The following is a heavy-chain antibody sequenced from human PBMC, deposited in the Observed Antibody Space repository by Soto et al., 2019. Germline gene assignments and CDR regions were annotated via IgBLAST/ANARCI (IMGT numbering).Heavy chain of an antibody. D-gene: IGHD3-9*01. V-gene: IGHV1-18*01. CDR2: ISAYNGNT. Sequence: ASVKISCKASGYTFTSYDISWVLQAPGQGLEWMGWISAYNGNTNYAQKLQGRVTMTTDTSTSTAYMELRSLTYDDTAVYYCARSLRGILSGYYVLDYWGQGTLVTVSS. CDR1: GYTFTSYD. J-gene: IGHJ4*02. CDR3: ARSLRGILSGYYVLDY.